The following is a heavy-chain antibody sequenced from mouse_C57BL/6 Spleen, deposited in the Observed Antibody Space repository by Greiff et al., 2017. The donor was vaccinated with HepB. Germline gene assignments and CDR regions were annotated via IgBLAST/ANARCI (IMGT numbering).Heavy chain of an antibody. CDR2: IYPGDGDT. D-gene: IGHD6-1*01. CDR3: ARGATGNAMDY. CDR1: GYAFSSSW. J-gene: IGHJ4*01. V-gene: IGHV1-82*01. Sequence: VQLQQSGPELVKPGASVKISCKASGYAFSSSWMNWVKQRPGKGLEWIGRIYPGDGDTNYNGKFKGKATLTADKSSSTAYMQLSSLTSEDSAVYFCARGATGNAMDYWGQGTSVTVSS.